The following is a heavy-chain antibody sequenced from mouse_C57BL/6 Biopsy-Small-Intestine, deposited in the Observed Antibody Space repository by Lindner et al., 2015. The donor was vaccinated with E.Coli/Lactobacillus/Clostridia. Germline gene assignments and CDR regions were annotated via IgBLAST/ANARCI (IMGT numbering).Heavy chain of an antibody. Sequence: SVKVSCKASGYTFARHGISWVRQAPGQGLEWMGWVSGYNGNTNYAQKFQGRVTMTTDPSTTTAYMELRSLRSDDTAVYYCARSDILTVFGYFDLWGRGTLVTVTS. CDR2: VSGYNGNT. CDR1: GYTFARHG. D-gene: IGHD2-13*01. CDR3: ARSDILTVFGYFDL. J-gene: IGHJ1*01. V-gene: IGHV1-84*02.